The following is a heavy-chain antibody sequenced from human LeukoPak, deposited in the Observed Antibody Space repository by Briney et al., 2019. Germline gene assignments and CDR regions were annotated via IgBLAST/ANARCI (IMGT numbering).Heavy chain of an antibody. Sequence: GGSLRLSCAASGFTFSSYGMHGVRQAPGKGLEGVAVIWYDGSNKYYADSVKGRFTISRDNSKNTLYLQMNSLRAEDTAVYYCAREDYDSSGYYYDPHYFDYWGQGTLVTVSS. D-gene: IGHD3-22*01. V-gene: IGHV3-33*01. CDR3: AREDYDSSGYYYDPHYFDY. CDR2: IWYDGSNK. J-gene: IGHJ4*02. CDR1: GFTFSSYG.